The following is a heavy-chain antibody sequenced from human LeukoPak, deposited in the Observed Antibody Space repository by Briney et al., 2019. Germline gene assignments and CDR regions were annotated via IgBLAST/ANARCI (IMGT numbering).Heavy chain of an antibody. Sequence: GGSLRLSCTASEFTFSSYWVSWVRQAPGKGLEWVANIKHDGGEKYYVDSVKGRFTISRDNAKNSLYLQMNSLRAEDTAVYYCAREITGSSWYYYCYGMDVWGQGTTVTVSS. CDR2: IKHDGGEK. CDR1: EFTFSSYW. J-gene: IGHJ6*02. D-gene: IGHD6-13*01. V-gene: IGHV3-7*01. CDR3: AREITGSSWYYYCYGMDV.